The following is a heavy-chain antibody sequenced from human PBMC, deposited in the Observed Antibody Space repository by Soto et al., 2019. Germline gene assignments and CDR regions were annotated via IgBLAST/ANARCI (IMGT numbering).Heavy chain of an antibody. D-gene: IGHD4-17*01. CDR2: IYYSGST. V-gene: IGHV4-59*08. CDR1: GGSISAYY. J-gene: IGHJ2*01. CDR3: ARTADFGFFDL. Sequence: QVQLQELGPGLTKPSETLSLTCTVSGGSISAYYWSWIRQTPGKGLEWIGYIYYSGSTNYNPSLKSRITISVDTSENQFFLKLSSVTAADTAVYYCARTADFGFFDLWGRGTLVTVSS.